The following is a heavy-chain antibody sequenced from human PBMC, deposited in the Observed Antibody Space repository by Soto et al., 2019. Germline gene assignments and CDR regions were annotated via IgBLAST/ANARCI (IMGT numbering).Heavy chain of an antibody. V-gene: IGHV5-10-1*03. CDR1: GYSFTNYW. Sequence: EVQLVQSGAEVKKPGESLRISCKGSGYSFTNYWISWVRQMPGKGLEWMGRIDPSDSYTNYSPSFQGHVSISVDKSISTAYLQWSSLKASDTALYYCARHGRPGLVLPFDYWGQGTLVIVSS. CDR2: IDPSDSYT. D-gene: IGHD2-15*01. CDR3: ARHGRPGLVLPFDY. J-gene: IGHJ4*02.